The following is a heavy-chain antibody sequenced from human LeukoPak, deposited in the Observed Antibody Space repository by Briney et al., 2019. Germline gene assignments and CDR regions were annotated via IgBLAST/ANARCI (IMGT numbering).Heavy chain of an antibody. CDR3: ARGIVSPKFYDYMDV. D-gene: IGHD1-26*01. J-gene: IGHJ6*03. CDR1: GGSISSSSYY. Sequence: SETLSLTCTVSGGSISSSSYYWGWIRQPPGKGLEWIGNIYYSGSTYYNPSLKSRVTISVDTSKNQFSLKVSSVTAADSAVYFCARGIVSPKFYDYMDVWGKGTTVTVSS. CDR2: IYYSGST. V-gene: IGHV4-39*01.